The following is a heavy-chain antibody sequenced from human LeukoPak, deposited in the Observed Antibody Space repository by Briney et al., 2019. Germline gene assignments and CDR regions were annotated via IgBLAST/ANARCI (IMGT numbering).Heavy chain of an antibody. D-gene: IGHD1-26*01. CDR3: ARDLKRRGSSLGYMDV. Sequence: ASVKVSCKASGYTVTGYYMHWVRQAPGQGLEWMGWINPNSGGTNYAQKFQGRVTMTRDTSISTAYMELSRLRSDDTGVYYCARDLKRRGSSLGYMDVWGKGTTVTISS. V-gene: IGHV1-2*02. J-gene: IGHJ6*03. CDR2: INPNSGGT. CDR1: GYTVTGYY.